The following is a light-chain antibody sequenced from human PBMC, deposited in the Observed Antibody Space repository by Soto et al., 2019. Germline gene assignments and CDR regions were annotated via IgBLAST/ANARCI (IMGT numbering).Light chain of an antibody. CDR1: SSDVGSSNL. CDR2: EGS. V-gene: IGLV2-23*01. J-gene: IGLJ3*02. Sequence: QSALTQPASVSASPGQSITISCTGTSSDVGSSNLVSWYQQHPGKAPKLMIYEGSKRPSGVSDRFSGSKTGNTASLTISGLQAEDEGDYYCCSYAGSSTWVFGGGTKVTVL. CDR3: CSYAGSSTWV.